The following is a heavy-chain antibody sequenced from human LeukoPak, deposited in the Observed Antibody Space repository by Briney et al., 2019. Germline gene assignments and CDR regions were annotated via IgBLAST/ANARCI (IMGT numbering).Heavy chain of an antibody. CDR3: SRDRWHCVVNCDSVYYYSLDV. J-gene: IGHJ6*02. D-gene: IGHD4/OR15-4a*01. Sequence: ASVKVSCKGSGYIFTNYAVQWVRQAPGQSLEWLGWINPGNGETRYSRKFQGRVTMSIDTSATTAYMELDSLTAEDTAIYYCSRDRWHCVVNCDSVYYYSLDVWGQETTVTVSS. CDR2: INPGNGET. V-gene: IGHV1-3*01. CDR1: GYIFTNYA.